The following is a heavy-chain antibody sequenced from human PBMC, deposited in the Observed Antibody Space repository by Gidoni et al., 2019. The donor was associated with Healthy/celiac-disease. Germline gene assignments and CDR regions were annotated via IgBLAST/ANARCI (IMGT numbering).Heavy chain of an antibody. D-gene: IGHD5-12*01. CDR3: ARDALRRDGYNVEARPLDY. CDR1: GGTFSSYA. Sequence: QVQLVQSGAEVKKPGSSVKVSCKASGGTFSSYAISWVRQAPGQGLEWMGGIIPIFGTANYAQKFQGRVTITADESTSTAYMELSSLRSEDTAVYYCARDALRRDGYNVEARPLDYWGQGTLVTVSS. J-gene: IGHJ4*02. V-gene: IGHV1-69*01. CDR2: IIPIFGTA.